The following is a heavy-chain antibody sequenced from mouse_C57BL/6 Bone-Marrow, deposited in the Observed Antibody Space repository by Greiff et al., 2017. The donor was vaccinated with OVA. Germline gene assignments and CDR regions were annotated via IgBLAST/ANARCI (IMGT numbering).Heavy chain of an antibody. V-gene: IGHV15-2*01. CDR1: DSEVFPIAY. J-gene: IGHJ1*03. CDR2: ILPSIGRT. Sequence: QVQLQQSGSELRSPGSSVKLSCKDFDSEVFPIAYMSWVRQKPGHGFEWIGGILPSIGRTIYGEKFEDKATLDADTLSNTAYLELNSLPSEDSAIYYCARISTVVAPGYWYFDVWGTGTTVTVSS. CDR3: ARISTVVAPGYWYFDV. D-gene: IGHD1-1*01.